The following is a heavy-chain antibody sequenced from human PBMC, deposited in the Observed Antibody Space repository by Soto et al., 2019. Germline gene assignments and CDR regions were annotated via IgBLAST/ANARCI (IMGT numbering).Heavy chain of an antibody. CDR1: GYTFTSYY. D-gene: IGHD2-15*01. CDR2: INPSGGST. J-gene: IGHJ3*02. Sequence: ASVKVSCKASGYTFTSYYMHWVRQAPGQGLEWMGIINPSGGSTSYEQKFQGRVTMTSDTSTSTVYMEPSSLRSEDTAVYYCARALGFVPPLLGYCSGGSCYGAFDIWGQGTMVTVSS. V-gene: IGHV1-46*01. CDR3: ARALGFVPPLLGYCSGGSCYGAFDI.